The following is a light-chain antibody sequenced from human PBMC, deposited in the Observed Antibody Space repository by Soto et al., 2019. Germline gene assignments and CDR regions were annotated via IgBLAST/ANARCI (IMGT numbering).Light chain of an antibody. Sequence: EIVLTQSPATLSLSPGERATLSCRASHSVSNYLAWYQQKPGQAPRLLIYDASNRATGIPARFSGSGSGTDFTLTISSLEPEDFAVYYCQQRSNWPLTFGGGTMVDIK. V-gene: IGKV3-11*01. J-gene: IGKJ4*01. CDR2: DAS. CDR3: QQRSNWPLT. CDR1: HSVSNY.